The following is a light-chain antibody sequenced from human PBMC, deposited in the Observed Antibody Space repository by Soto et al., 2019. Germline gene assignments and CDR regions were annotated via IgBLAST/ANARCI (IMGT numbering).Light chain of an antibody. CDR3: RPCTSTXTYV. CDR1: ISDVCGYSY. Sequence: QSSLSHPASESGSPGQSITISCTGTISDVCGYSYFSWYQQHPGKSPKLIIYEVNYRPSGVSNRFSGSKSGNKASLTISGLQAVHEADYYCRPCTSTXTYVVGTGTKVXV. V-gene: IGLV2-14*01. CDR2: EVN. J-gene: IGLJ1*01.